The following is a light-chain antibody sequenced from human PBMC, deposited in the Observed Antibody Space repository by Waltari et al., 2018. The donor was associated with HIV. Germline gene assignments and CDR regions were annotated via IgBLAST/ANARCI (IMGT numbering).Light chain of an antibody. V-gene: IGKV4-1*01. Sequence: DIVMTQSPDSLVVSLGERAIINCKSSQSVLYSSTNKNYLAWYQQKPGQPPKLLIYWASTRESGVPDRFSGSGSGTDFTLTISSLQAEDVAVYYCQQYYSTPHFGQGTKLEIK. CDR2: WAS. J-gene: IGKJ2*01. CDR1: QSVLYSSTNKNY. CDR3: QQYYSTPH.